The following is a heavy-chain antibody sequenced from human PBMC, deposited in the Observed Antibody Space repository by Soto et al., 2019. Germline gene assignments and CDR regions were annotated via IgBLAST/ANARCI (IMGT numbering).Heavy chain of an antibody. J-gene: IGHJ1*01. CDR3: ARSRFSSGSVYLHH. Sequence: ASVKVSCKASGYTFTTHYIHWVRQAPGQGLEWMGWINPNSGGTSYAQNFQGWVTMTTDTSITTAYMELSRLRSDDTAVYFWARSRFSSGSVYLHHWDQGTLDTVSS. CDR2: INPNSGGT. CDR1: GYTFTTHY. D-gene: IGHD3-22*01. V-gene: IGHV1-2*04.